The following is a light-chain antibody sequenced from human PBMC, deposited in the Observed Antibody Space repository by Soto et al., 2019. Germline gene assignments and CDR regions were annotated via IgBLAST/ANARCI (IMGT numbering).Light chain of an antibody. V-gene: IGLV2-23*03. CDR2: EGS. Sequence: QSALTQPASGSGLPGQSITISCTGTSSDVGSYNLVSWYQQHPGKAPKLMIYEGSKRPSGVSNRFSGSKSGNTASLTISGLQAEDEAYYYCCSYAGSSTFVVFGGGTKLTLL. J-gene: IGLJ2*01. CDR3: CSYAGSSTFVV. CDR1: SSDVGSYNL.